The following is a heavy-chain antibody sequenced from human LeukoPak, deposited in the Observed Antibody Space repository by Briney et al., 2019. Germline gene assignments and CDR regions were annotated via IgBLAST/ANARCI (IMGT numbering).Heavy chain of an antibody. D-gene: IGHD3-3*01. V-gene: IGHV1-18*01. CDR1: GYTFTSYG. Sequence: PGASVTVSCKASGYTFTSYGISWVRQAPGQGLEWMGWISAYNGNTNYAQKLQGRVTMTTDTSTSTAYMELRSLRSDDTAVYYCASSTYYDFWSGYAFDIWGRGTMVTVSS. J-gene: IGHJ3*02. CDR3: ASSTYYDFWSGYAFDI. CDR2: ISAYNGNT.